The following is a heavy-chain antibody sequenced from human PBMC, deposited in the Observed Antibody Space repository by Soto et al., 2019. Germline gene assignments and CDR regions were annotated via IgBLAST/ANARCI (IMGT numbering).Heavy chain of an antibody. D-gene: IGHD3-22*01. CDR2: IYHSGNA. V-gene: IGHV4-31*03. CDR3: ARDGQWLKRGLDS. CDR1: GDSISSGGYY. J-gene: IGHJ4*02. Sequence: QVQLQESGPGLVKPSQTLSLTCTVSGDSISSGGYYWSWIRQHPGKGLEWIGYIYHSGNAYYNPSLKSRVIMSVDTSQNQFSLTLSSVTAADTALYYCARDGQWLKRGLDSWGQGTLVTVSS.